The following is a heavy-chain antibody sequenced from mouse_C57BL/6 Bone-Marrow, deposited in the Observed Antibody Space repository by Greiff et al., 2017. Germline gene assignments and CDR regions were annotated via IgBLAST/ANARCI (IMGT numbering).Heavy chain of an antibody. J-gene: IGHJ2*01. Sequence: QVQLQQSGPELVKPGASVKLSCKASGYTFTGYDINWVKQRNGKGLEWIGWIYPRDGSTRYNEKFKGKATLTVNTSSSTAYMELHSLTSEDSAVYFWSRGREPTGTKGYFDYWGQGTTLTVSS. D-gene: IGHD4-1*02. CDR3: SRGREPTGTKGYFDY. CDR1: GYTFTGYD. CDR2: IYPRDGST. V-gene: IGHV1-85*01.